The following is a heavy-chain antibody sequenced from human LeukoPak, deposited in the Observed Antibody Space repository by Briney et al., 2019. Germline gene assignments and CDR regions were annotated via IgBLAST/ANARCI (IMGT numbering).Heavy chain of an antibody. Sequence: GGSLRLSCAASEFTFISYWMSWVRQAPGKGLEWVANIKQDGSEKYYVDSVKGRFTISRDNAKNTLYLQMNSLRAEDTAVYYCARDPYSGSYSAYYYYYMDVWGKGTTVTVSS. CDR1: EFTFISYW. CDR3: ARDPYSGSYSAYYYYYMDV. V-gene: IGHV3-7*01. CDR2: IKQDGSEK. J-gene: IGHJ6*03. D-gene: IGHD1-26*01.